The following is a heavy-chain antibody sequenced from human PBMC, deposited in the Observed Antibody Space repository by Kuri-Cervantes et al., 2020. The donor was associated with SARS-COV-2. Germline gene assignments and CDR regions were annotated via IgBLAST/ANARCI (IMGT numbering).Heavy chain of an antibody. V-gene: IGHV1-69*13. J-gene: IGHJ6*02. CDR1: GYTFTNYY. CDR2: IIPIFGTA. CDR3: ARPVWWYSSSPADYYYGMDV. Sequence: SVKVSCKTSGYTFTNYYIHWVRQAPGQGLEWMGGIIPIFGTANYAQKFQGRVTITADESTSTAYMELSSLRSEDTAVYYCARPVWWYSSSPADYYYGMDVWGQGTTVTVSS. D-gene: IGHD6-6*01.